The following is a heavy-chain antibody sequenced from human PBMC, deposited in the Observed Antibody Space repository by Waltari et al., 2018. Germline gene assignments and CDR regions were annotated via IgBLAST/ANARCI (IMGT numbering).Heavy chain of an antibody. D-gene: IGHD3-10*01. CDR2: IYYSGST. J-gene: IGHJ4*02. CDR3: ASLWFREPPWL. V-gene: IGHV4-39*07. Sequence: QLQLQESGPGLVKPSETLSLTCTVSGGSISSSSYYWGWIRQPPGKGLAWIGSIYYSGSTYSNPSLKSRVTISVDTSKNQFSLKLSSVTAADTAVYYCASLWFREPPWLWGQGTLVTVSS. CDR1: GGSISSSSYY.